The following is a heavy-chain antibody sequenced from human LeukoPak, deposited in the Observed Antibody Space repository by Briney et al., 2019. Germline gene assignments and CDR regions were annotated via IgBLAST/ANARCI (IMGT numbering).Heavy chain of an antibody. J-gene: IGHJ6*03. CDR1: GFTFSSYG. D-gene: IGHD4-17*01. V-gene: IGHV3-21*01. CDR3: TRDPGYGDYYYYYMDV. Sequence: GGSLRLSCAASGFTFSSYGMSWVRQAPGKGLEWVSYISTSSTYIFYTDSVKGRFTISRDNAKNSLYLQMNSLRAEDTAVYYCTRDPGYGDYYYYYMDVWGKGTTVTISS. CDR2: ISTSSTYI.